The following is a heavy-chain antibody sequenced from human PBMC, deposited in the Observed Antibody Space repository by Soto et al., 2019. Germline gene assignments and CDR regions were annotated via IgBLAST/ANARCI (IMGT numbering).Heavy chain of an antibody. Sequence: EVQRLESGGGLVQPGGSLRLPCAASGFTFSSFAMSWVRQTPGKGLEWVSGINERGDATYYADSVRGRFTISRDNSKNTLYLQMDSLRAEDTAVYYCAKESAATGIPFFDYWGQGTLVTVSS. D-gene: IGHD6-13*01. CDR2: INERGDAT. CDR3: AKESAATGIPFFDY. V-gene: IGHV3-23*01. CDR1: GFTFSSFA. J-gene: IGHJ4*02.